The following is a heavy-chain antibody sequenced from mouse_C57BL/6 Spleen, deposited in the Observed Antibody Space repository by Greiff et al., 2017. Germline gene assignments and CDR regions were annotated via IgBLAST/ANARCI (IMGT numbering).Heavy chain of an antibody. CDR1: GFTFSSYG. CDR2: ISSGGSYT. D-gene: IGHD2-1*01. CDR3: ARAYDNYGDYFDY. V-gene: IGHV5-6*01. J-gene: IGHJ2*01. Sequence: VHLVESGGDLVKPGGSLKLSCAASGFTFSSYGMSWVRQTPDKRLEWVATISSGGSYTYYPDSVKGRFTISRDNAKNTLYLQMSSLKSEDTAMYYCARAYDNYGDYFDYWGQGTTLTVSS.